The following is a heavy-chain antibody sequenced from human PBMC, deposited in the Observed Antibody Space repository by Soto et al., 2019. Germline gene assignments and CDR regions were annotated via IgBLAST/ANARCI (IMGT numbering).Heavy chain of an antibody. CDR1: GGSISSYY. CDR2: IHYSGST. J-gene: IGHJ5*02. CDR3: ARGWRAGGWRSLNWFDH. V-gene: IGHV4-59*01. Sequence: QVQLQESGPGLVKPSETLSLTCTVSGGSISSYYWSWIRQPPGKGLEWIGYIHYSGSTNYNHSLKRRATIPVHTSKNHFSLKMSAVPAADTAVYHCARGWRAGGWRSLNWFDHWGQGTLVTASS. D-gene: IGHD2-21*01.